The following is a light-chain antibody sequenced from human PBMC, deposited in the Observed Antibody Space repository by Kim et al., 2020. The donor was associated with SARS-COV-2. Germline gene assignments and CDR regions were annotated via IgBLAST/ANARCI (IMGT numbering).Light chain of an antibody. CDR2: GAS. CDR1: QSVSNN. Sequence: EIVMTQSPATLSVSPGERATLSCGASQSVSNNLPWYQQKPGQAPRLLIFGASSRATGIPARFSGSGSGTEFTLTISSLQAEDFALYYCQQYDNWPRTFGQGTKVDIK. V-gene: IGKV3-15*01. J-gene: IGKJ1*01. CDR3: QQYDNWPRT.